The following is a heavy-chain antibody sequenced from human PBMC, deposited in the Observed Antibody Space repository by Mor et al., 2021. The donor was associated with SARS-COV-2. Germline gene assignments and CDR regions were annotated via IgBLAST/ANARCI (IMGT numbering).Heavy chain of an antibody. CDR2: TYSGGTT. J-gene: IGHJ1*01. D-gene: IGHD3-10*01. CDR3: AREGGLGSFGIEYFQY. V-gene: IGHV4-31*02. Sequence: IGYTYSGGTTHYNPSLKSRVVISVDTSKDHLSLKLNSVTAADTGVYYCAREGGLGSFGIEYFQYWGQGTPVTVS.